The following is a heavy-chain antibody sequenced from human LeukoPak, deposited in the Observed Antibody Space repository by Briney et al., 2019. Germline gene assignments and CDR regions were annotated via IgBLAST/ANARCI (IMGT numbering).Heavy chain of an antibody. CDR1: GGTFSSYA. V-gene: IGHV3-30-3*01. J-gene: IGHJ6*02. D-gene: IGHD4-17*01. CDR2: ISYDGSNK. Sequence: SCKASGGTFSSYAMHWVRQAPGKGLEWVAVISYDGSNKYYADSVKGRFTISRDNSKNTLYLQMNSLRAEDTAVYYCARWPVTTGYYYYGMDVWGQGTTVTVSS. CDR3: ARWPVTTGYYYYGMDV.